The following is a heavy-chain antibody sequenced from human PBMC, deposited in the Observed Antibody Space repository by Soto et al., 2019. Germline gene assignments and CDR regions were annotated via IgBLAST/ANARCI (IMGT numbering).Heavy chain of an antibody. D-gene: IGHD4-17*01. J-gene: IGHJ4*02. CDR3: ARDGDGDYPVDY. CDR2: ITNDGRST. Sequence: EVQLVECGGGLVQPGESLRLSCAASGFTFSRYWMHWVRQGPGKGLVWVARITNDGRSTGYADSVKGRFTISRDNAKNKLYLQINSLRAEDTAVYYCARDGDGDYPVDYWGQGTLVTVSS. CDR1: GFTFSRYW. V-gene: IGHV3-74*01.